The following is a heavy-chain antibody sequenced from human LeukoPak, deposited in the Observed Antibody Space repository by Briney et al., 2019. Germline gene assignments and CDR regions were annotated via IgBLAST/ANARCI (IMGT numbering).Heavy chain of an antibody. CDR2: ISYDGSNK. D-gene: IGHD1-7*01. J-gene: IGHJ3*02. Sequence: GGSLRLSCAASGFTFSSYAMHWVRQAPGKGLEWVAVISYDGSNKYYTDSVKGRFTISRDNAKNSLYLQMNSLRAEDTALYYCARGYNWNYQNAFDIWGQGTMVTVSS. V-gene: IGHV3-30*04. CDR1: GFTFSSYA. CDR3: ARGYNWNYQNAFDI.